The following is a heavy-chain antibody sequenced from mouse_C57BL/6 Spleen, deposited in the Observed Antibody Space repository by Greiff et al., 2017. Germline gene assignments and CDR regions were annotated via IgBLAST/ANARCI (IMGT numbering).Heavy chain of an antibody. D-gene: IGHD2-3*01. CDR3: TTMEGY. CDR2: IDPENGDT. V-gene: IGHV14-4*01. J-gene: IGHJ2*01. Sequence: VQLQESGAELVRPGASVKLSCTASGFNINDDYMHWVKQRPEQGLEWIGWIDPENGDTEYAAKFQGKATITADTSSNTAYLQLSSLTSEDSAVYYCTTMEGYWGQGATLTVSS. CDR1: GFNINDDY.